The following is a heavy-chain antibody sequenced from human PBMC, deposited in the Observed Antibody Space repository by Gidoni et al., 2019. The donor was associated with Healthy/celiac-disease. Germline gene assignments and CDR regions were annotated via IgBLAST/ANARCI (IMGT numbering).Heavy chain of an antibody. D-gene: IGHD5-18*01. V-gene: IGHV1-3*01. CDR3: ARGTAMALGY. Sequence: QVQLVQSGAEVKKPGASLKVSCKASGYTFTSYAMHWVRQAPGQRLEWMGWINAGNGNTKYSQKCQGRVTITRDTSASTAYMELSSLRSEETAVYYCARGTAMALGYWGQGTLVTVSS. J-gene: IGHJ4*02. CDR2: INAGNGNT. CDR1: GYTFTSYA.